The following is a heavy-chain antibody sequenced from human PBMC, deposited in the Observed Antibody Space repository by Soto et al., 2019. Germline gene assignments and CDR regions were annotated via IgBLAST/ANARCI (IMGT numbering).Heavy chain of an antibody. Sequence: SETLSLTCTVSGGSISSFYWSWIRQPAGKGLEWIGRTYSGGRNNYNPSLKSRVTMSVDTSKNQFSLRLSSVTAADTAMHYCARGSGRWDYWGRGTLVTVSS. CDR2: TYSGGRN. J-gene: IGHJ4*02. V-gene: IGHV4-4*07. D-gene: IGHD6-25*01. CDR3: ARGSGRWDY. CDR1: GGSISSFY.